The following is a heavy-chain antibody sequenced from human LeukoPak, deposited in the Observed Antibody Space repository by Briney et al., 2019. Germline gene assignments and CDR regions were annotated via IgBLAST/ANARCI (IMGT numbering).Heavy chain of an antibody. CDR2: INPNSGDT. CDR3: ARVGQWLVENDWFDP. CDR1: EYTFTAYY. Sequence: GASVKVSCKASEYTFTAYYVHWVRQAPGHRLRWMGWINPNSGDTNFAQNFQGRVTMTRDTSISTVYMELSRLRSDDTAVYYCARVGQWLVENDWFDPWGQGTLVTVSS. V-gene: IGHV1-2*02. J-gene: IGHJ5*02. D-gene: IGHD6-19*01.